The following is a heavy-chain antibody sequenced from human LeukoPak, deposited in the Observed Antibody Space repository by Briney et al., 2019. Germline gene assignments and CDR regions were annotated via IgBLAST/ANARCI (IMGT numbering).Heavy chain of an antibody. J-gene: IGHJ4*02. CDR1: GFTFSSHA. Sequence: GGSLRLSCAASGFTFSSHAMSWVRQAPGKGLEWVSAISTSGGSTYYADSVKGRFTISRDNSKNTLYLQMNSLRAEDTAVYYCAKDPGGGSYGNAFDYWGQGTLVTVSS. CDR2: ISTSGGST. V-gene: IGHV3-23*01. D-gene: IGHD1-26*01. CDR3: AKDPGGGSYGNAFDY.